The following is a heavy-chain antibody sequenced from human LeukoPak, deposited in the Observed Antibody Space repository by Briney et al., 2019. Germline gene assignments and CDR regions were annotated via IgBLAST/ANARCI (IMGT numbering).Heavy chain of an antibody. Sequence: PGGSPRPSCAGSGFTFSSFEMSRGRQGPGEGLEWVSYISRESGSTISYADSVKGRFTISRDNAKNSLFLQMNNLRAEDTAVYYCAGGWSLYYFDSWGQGALVTVSS. V-gene: IGHV3-48*03. CDR3: AGGWSLYYFDS. D-gene: IGHD3-16*01. CDR2: ISRESGSTI. CDR1: GFTFSSFE. J-gene: IGHJ4*02.